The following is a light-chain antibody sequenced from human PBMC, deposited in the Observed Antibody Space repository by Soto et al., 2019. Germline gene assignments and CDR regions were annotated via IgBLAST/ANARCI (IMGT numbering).Light chain of an antibody. CDR2: GAS. V-gene: IGKV3-20*01. Sequence: ESGLTQSPGTLSLSPGERATLSCRASQSVSSSYLAWYQQKPGQAPRLLIYGASSRATGIPDRFSGSGSGTDFTLTISRLEPEDFAVYYCQQYGSSSWSFAQGTKVDIK. CDR3: QQYGSSSWS. CDR1: QSVSSSY. J-gene: IGKJ1*01.